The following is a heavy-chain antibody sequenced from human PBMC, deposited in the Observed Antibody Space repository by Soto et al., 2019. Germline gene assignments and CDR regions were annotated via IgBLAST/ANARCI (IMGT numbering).Heavy chain of an antibody. V-gene: IGHV1-18*01. CDR1: GYTFTSYG. Sequence: ASVKVSCKASGYTFTSYGISWVRQAPGQGLEWMGWISAYNGNTNYAQKLQGRVTMTTDTSTSTAYMELRSLRSDDTAVYYCARRAEYCSSTSCYLPVTDVWGQGTTVTVSS. D-gene: IGHD2-2*01. CDR3: ARRAEYCSSTSCYLPVTDV. CDR2: ISAYNGNT. J-gene: IGHJ6*02.